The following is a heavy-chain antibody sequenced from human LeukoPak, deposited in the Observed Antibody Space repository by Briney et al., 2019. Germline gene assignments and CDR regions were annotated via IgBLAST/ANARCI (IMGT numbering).Heavy chain of an antibody. D-gene: IGHD2-15*01. CDR1: GGTFSSYA. CDR3: ARDLGGGPTDY. Sequence: ASVKVSCKASGGTFSSYAISLVRQAPGQGLEWMGRIIPIFGTANYAQKFQGRVTITTDESTSTAYMELSSLRSEDTAVYYCARDLGGGPTDYWGQGTLVTVSS. J-gene: IGHJ4*02. V-gene: IGHV1-69*05. CDR2: IIPIFGTA.